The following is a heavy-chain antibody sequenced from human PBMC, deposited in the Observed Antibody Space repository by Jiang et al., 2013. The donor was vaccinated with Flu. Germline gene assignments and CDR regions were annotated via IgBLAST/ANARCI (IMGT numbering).Heavy chain of an antibody. CDR1: GFTFSSYA. V-gene: IGHV3-30-3*01. Sequence: VQLVESGGGVVQPGRSLRLSCAASGFTFSSYAMHWVRQAPGKGLEWVAVISYDGSNKYYADSVKGRFTISRDNSKNTLYLQMNSLRAEDTAVYYCSRQSRGSYDWYFDLWGRGTLVTVSS. CDR2: ISYDGSNK. J-gene: IGHJ2*01. CDR3: SRQSRGSYDWYFDL. D-gene: IGHD1-26*01.